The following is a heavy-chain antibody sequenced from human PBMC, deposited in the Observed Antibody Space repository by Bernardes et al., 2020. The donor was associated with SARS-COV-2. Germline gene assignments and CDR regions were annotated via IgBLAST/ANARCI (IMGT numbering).Heavy chain of an antibody. D-gene: IGHD3-9*01. J-gene: IGHJ5*01. CDR2: ITSSSYI. V-gene: IGHV3-21*01. CDR3: AKLFDIRGGTGLDS. CDR1: GFTFSDYT. Sequence: GGSLRLSCAASGFTFSDYTMNWVRQAPGKGLEWVSSITSSSYISYADSVKGRFTVSRDNAKNSLYLQMNSLRAEDTAVYYCAKLFDIRGGTGLDSWGQGTLVTVSS.